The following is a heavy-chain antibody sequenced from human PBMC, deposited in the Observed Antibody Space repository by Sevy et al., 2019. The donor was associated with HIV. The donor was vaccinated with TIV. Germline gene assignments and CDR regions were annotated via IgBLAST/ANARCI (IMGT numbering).Heavy chain of an antibody. J-gene: IGHJ4*02. CDR3: AREGCTKPHDY. D-gene: IGHD2-8*01. CDR2: LSFGFGKI. CDR1: GFTFNIYS. Sequence: GGSLRLSCAASGFTFNIYSMSWVRQTPGKGLEWVETLSFGFGKINHAYSVKGRFTMSRDDSKNAVYLQMNNLRVEDTAIYYCAREGCTKPHDYWGQGTLVTVSS. V-gene: IGHV3-23*01.